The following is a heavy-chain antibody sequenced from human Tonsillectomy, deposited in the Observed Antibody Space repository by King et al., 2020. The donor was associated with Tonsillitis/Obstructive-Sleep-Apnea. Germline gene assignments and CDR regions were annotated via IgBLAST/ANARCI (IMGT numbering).Heavy chain of an antibody. V-gene: IGHV1-18*01. Sequence: QVQLVESGAEVKKPGASVKVSCKASGYTFTSYGISWVRQAPGQGLECMGWISAYNGNTNYAQKLQGRVTMTTDTSTSTAYMELKSLTSADTAVYYCARVEGSYYNPYYMDVWGKGTTVTVSS. D-gene: IGHD3-10*01. CDR2: ISAYNGNT. J-gene: IGHJ6*03. CDR3: ARVEGSYYNPYYMDV. CDR1: GYTFTSYG.